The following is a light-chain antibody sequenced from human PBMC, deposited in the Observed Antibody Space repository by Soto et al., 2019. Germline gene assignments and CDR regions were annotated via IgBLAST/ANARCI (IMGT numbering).Light chain of an antibody. CDR3: ISYTTSDSYV. J-gene: IGLJ1*01. Sequence: QSALTQPASVSGSPGQSITISCSGTSSDVGGYNYVSWYQQHPGKAPKLMIYDVSNRPSGVSNRFSGSKSGNTASLTISGLQAEDEADYYCISYTTSDSYVFGTGTQVTVL. V-gene: IGLV2-14*01. CDR1: SSDVGGYNY. CDR2: DVS.